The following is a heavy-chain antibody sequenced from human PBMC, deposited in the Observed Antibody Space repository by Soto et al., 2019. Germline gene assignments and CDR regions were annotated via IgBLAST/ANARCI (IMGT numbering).Heavy chain of an antibody. Sequence: PSETLSLTCTVSGGSISSYYWSWIRQPPGKGLEWIGYIYYSGSTNYNPSLKSRVTISVDTSKNQFSLKLSSVTAADTAVYYCARERGYSSSWRYLEEGAYHYYGMDVWGQGTTVT. CDR2: IYYSGST. CDR3: ARERGYSSSWRYLEEGAYHYYGMDV. V-gene: IGHV4-59*01. CDR1: GGSISSYY. J-gene: IGHJ6*02. D-gene: IGHD6-13*01.